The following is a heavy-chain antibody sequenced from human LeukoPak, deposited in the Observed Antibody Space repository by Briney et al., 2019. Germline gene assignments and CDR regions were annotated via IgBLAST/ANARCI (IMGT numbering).Heavy chain of an antibody. CDR1: GFTFSSYG. CDR2: ISYDGSNK. D-gene: IGHD3-22*01. J-gene: IGHJ4*02. V-gene: IGHV3-30*18. Sequence: GRSLRLSCAASGFTFSSYGMHWVRQAPGKGLEWVAVISYDGSNKYYAGSVKGRFTISRDNSKNTLYLLLSSLRAEDTAVYYCAKETYSDSSAYLDYWGQGTLVTVSS. CDR3: AKETYSDSSAYLDY.